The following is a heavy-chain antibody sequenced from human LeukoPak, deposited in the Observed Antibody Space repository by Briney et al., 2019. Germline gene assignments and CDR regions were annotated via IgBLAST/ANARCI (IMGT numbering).Heavy chain of an antibody. CDR1: GYTFTGYY. CDR3: ARVYYDILTGYYNPRFDY. J-gene: IGHJ4*02. CDR2: INPNSGGT. D-gene: IGHD3-9*01. Sequence: ASVKVSCKASGYTFTGYYMHWVRQAPGQGLEWMGWINPNSGGTNYAQKFQGRVTMTRDTSISTAYMELSRLRSDDTAVYYCARVYYDILTGYYNPRFDYWGQGTLVTVSS. V-gene: IGHV1-2*02.